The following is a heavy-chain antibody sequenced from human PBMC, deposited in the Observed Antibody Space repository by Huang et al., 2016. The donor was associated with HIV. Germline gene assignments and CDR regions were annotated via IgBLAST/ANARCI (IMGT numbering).Heavy chain of an antibody. Sequence: EEHLVESGGGLVQPGGSLRLACEACGFKFSNYWMQWVRQDPGKGLMWVSRIKIDGRTTDYTDSVKGRFTISRDNAKNTLYLQMSSLTAEDTAIYYCARAGGFEIWGQGTVVTVSS. D-gene: IGHD2-15*01. J-gene: IGHJ3*02. V-gene: IGHV3-74*01. CDR2: IKIDGRTT. CDR3: ARAGGFEI. CDR1: GFKFSNYW.